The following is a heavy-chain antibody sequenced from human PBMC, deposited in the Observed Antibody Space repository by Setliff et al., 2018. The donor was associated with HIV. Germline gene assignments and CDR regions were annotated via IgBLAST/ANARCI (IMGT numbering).Heavy chain of an antibody. Sequence: GGSLRLSCAASGFTFSSYGMHWVRQAPGKGLEWVAVIWYDGSNKYYADSVKGRFTISRDNSKNTLYLQMNSLRAEDTAVYYCAKEKGPLRLGTRRPYDYWGQGTLVTVSS. CDR2: IWYDGSNK. CDR3: AKEKGPLRLGTRRPYDY. J-gene: IGHJ4*02. CDR1: GFTFSSYG. V-gene: IGHV3-33*06. D-gene: IGHD1-1*01.